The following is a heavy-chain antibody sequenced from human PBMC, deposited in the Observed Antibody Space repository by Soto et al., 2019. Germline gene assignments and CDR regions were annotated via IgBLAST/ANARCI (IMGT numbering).Heavy chain of an antibody. D-gene: IGHD6-13*01. CDR1: GFTVSDHY. CDR2: IQTKANSYAT. Sequence: EVQLVESGGGLVQPGGSLRLSCAASGFTVSDHYMDWVRQAPGKGLEWVGRIQTKANSYATEYVAPGNGRFIIKRDYSKNSGFRQMDRLKTDGTTVDYGSRVRIGSSRPSDYWGQGIRVTVSS. CDR3: SRVRIGSSRPSDY. V-gene: IGHV3-72*01. J-gene: IGHJ4*02.